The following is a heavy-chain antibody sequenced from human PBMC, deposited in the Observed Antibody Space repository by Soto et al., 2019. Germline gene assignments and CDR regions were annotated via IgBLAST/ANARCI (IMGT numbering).Heavy chain of an antibody. J-gene: IGHJ3*02. V-gene: IGHV1-46*01. Sequence: GXSVKVSCKGSGYAFTSYHMYWLRQSHGQGLEWMGIINPSGGSTSYAQKFQGRVTMTRDTSTSTVYMELSSLRSEDTAVYYCAREPMIVVVITGDAFDIWGQGTMVTVSS. CDR3: AREPMIVVVITGDAFDI. D-gene: IGHD3-22*01. CDR2: INPSGGST. CDR1: GYAFTSYH.